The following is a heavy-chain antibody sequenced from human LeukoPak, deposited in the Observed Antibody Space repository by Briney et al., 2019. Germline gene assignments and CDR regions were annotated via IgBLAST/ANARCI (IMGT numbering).Heavy chain of an antibody. Sequence: GGSLRLSCAASGFTFSSYAMSWVRQAPGKGLEWVSAISGSDDSTYYADSVKGRFTISRDNAKNSFYLQMKSLRAEDTAVYYCARGLYSSSWPIDYWGQGTLVTVSS. CDR3: ARGLYSSSWPIDY. CDR1: GFTFSSYA. CDR2: ISGSDDST. V-gene: IGHV3-23*01. D-gene: IGHD6-13*01. J-gene: IGHJ4*02.